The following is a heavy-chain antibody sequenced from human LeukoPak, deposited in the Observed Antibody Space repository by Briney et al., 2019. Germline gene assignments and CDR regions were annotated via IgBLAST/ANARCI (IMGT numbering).Heavy chain of an antibody. J-gene: IGHJ4*02. V-gene: IGHV1-2*02. CDR3: ARDRVYYYDSSGSLLTNDY. CDR2: INPNSGGT. Sequence: ASVKVSRKASGYTFTGYYMHWVRQAPGQGLEWMGWINPNSGGTNYAQKFQGRVTMTRDTSISTAYMELSRLRSDDTAVYYCARDRVYYYDSSGSLLTNDYWGQGTLVTVSS. CDR1: GYTFTGYY. D-gene: IGHD3-22*01.